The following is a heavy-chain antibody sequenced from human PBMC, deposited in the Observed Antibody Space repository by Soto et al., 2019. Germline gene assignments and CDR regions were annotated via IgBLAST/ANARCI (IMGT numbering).Heavy chain of an antibody. CDR2: ISWNSGST. CDR1: GFTFDDYA. Sequence: ERQLVESGGGLVQAGKSLRLACAASGFTFDDYAMHWVRLAPGKGLEWVSGISWNSGSTGYADSVKGRFTISRDNAKNSLYLQMNSLRPEDTASYYCAKDARSSYYFYSYMNVWGKGTTVSVSS. D-gene: IGHD6-6*01. CDR3: AKDARSSYYFYSYMNV. V-gene: IGHV3-9*01. J-gene: IGHJ6*03.